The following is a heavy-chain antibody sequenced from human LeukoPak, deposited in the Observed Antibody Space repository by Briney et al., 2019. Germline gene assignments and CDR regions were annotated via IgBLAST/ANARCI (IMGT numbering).Heavy chain of an antibody. D-gene: IGHD4-17*01. J-gene: IGHJ1*01. CDR2: IRFDQTNK. CDR3: ARGDGPTVTADYFQN. CDR1: GFTFSTFG. V-gene: IGHV3-30*02. Sequence: GGSLRLSCAASGFTFSTFGMHWVRQAPGKGLEWVAFIRFDQTNKDYADSVKGRFNISRDNAKNSLFLQMNSLRDEDTAFYYCARGDGPTVTADYFQNWGQGTLVTVS.